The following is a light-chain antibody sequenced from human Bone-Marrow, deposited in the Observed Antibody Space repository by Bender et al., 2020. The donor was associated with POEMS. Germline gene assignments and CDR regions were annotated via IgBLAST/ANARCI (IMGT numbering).Light chain of an antibody. CDR1: SSGIDDYKY. J-gene: IGLJ3*02. Sequence: QSALTQPASVSGSPGQSITISCTGISSGIDDYKYVAWYQQRPDKAPKLMLYEVNERPSGVSNRFSGSKSGNTASLTISGLQAEDEADYYCSSYTSSNTWVFGGGTKLTVL. CDR2: EVN. V-gene: IGLV2-14*01. CDR3: SSYTSSNTWV.